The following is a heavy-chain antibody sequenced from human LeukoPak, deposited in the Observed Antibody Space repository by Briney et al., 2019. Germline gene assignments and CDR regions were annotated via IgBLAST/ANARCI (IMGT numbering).Heavy chain of an antibody. D-gene: IGHD6-19*01. CDR2: IYTNGST. CDR3: ARDIYVGGWSHSYYYMDV. V-gene: IGHV4-4*07. Sequence: SETLSLTCTVSGGSISPDYWSWIRQPAGKGLEWIGRIYTNGSTNYNPSLKSRVTISVDKSKNHFSLRLSSVTAADTALYYCARDIYVGGWSHSYYYMDVWGKGTTVTVSS. CDR1: GGSISPDY. J-gene: IGHJ6*03.